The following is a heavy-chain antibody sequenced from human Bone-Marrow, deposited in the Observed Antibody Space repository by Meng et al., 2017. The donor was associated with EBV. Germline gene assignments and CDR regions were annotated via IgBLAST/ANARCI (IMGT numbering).Heavy chain of an antibody. D-gene: IGHD2-2*01. CDR1: AGSSDVYY. J-gene: IGHJ4*02. V-gene: IGHV4-59*01. CDR3: AGSAAGWVGDFDY. Sequence: QGPLPESGPGLVKPSETLSITCTFSAGSSDVYYWNWIRQPPGKGLEWIGYVYYTGSTNPYPSLKSRVTMSVDTSKSQVSLKMSSVTEADTAVYYCAGSAAGWVGDFDYWGQGTLVTVSS. CDR2: VYYTGST.